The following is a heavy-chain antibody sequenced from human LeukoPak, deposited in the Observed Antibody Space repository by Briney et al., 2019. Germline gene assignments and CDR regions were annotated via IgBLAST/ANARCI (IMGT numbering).Heavy chain of an antibody. V-gene: IGHV3-21*01. CDR1: GFTFSSYS. J-gene: IGHJ4*02. Sequence: GGSLRLSCAASGFTFSSYSMNWVRQAPGKGLEWVSSISSSGSYIYYADSVRGRFTISRDNAKNSLYLQMNSLRAEDTAVYYCASLVVLNYWGQGTLITVSS. CDR2: ISSSGSYI. D-gene: IGHD2-15*01. CDR3: ASLVVLNY.